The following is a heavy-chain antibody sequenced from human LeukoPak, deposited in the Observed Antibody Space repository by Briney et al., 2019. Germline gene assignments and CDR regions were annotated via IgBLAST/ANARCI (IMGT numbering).Heavy chain of an antibody. V-gene: IGHV4-34*01. D-gene: IGHD3-10*01. Sequence: SETLSLTCAVYGGSFSGYYWSWIRQPPGKGLEWIGEINHNGSTNYNPSLKSRVTISVDTSKNQFSLKLSSVTAADTAVYYCARRGITMVRGVPNWFDPWGQGTLVTVSS. J-gene: IGHJ5*02. CDR2: INHNGST. CDR1: GGSFSGYY. CDR3: ARRGITMVRGVPNWFDP.